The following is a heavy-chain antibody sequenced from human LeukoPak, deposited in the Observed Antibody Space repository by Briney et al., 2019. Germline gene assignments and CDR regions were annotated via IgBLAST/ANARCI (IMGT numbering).Heavy chain of an antibody. CDR1: GFTFSSYS. D-gene: IGHD1-26*01. CDR2: ISSSSSYI. V-gene: IGHV3-21*04. Sequence: PGGSLRLSCAASGFTFSSYSMNWVRQAPGKGLEWVSSISSSSSYIYYADSVKGRFTISRDNAKNSLYLQMNSLRAEDTAVYYCAKASGELELAIDAFDIWGQGTMVTVSS. J-gene: IGHJ3*02. CDR3: AKASGELELAIDAFDI.